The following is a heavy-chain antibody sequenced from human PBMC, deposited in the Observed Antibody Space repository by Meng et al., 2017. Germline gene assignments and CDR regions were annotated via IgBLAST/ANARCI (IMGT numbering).Heavy chain of an antibody. V-gene: IGHV4-34*01. CDR1: GGSFSGYY. D-gene: IGHD6-19*01. CDR3: ARGRVAVAGSGGIDY. Sequence: SETLSLTCAVYGGSFSGYYWSWIRQPPGKGLEWIGEINHSGSTNYNPSLKSRVTISVDTSKNQFSLKLSSVTAADTAVYYCARGRVAVAGSGGIDYWGQGKQVNGAS. J-gene: IGHJ4*02. CDR2: INHSGST.